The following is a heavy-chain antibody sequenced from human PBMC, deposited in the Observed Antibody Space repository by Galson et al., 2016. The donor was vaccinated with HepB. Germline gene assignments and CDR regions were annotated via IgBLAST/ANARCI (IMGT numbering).Heavy chain of an antibody. CDR1: GYTFTSYG. CDR3: ARALRLRLGGLSQRYFDH. D-gene: IGHD3-16*02. Sequence: SVKVSCKASGYTFTSYGVSWVRQAPGQGLEWVGWISTYNGNTNYAQKVQGRVTMTTDSSTSTAYMELRSLRSDDTAVYCCARALRLRLGGLSQRYFDHWGQGTLFTVSS. CDR2: ISTYNGNT. J-gene: IGHJ4*02. V-gene: IGHV1-18*01.